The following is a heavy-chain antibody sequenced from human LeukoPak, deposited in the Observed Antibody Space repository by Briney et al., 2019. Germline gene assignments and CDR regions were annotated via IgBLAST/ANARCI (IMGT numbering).Heavy chain of an antibody. CDR3: ARAMSIAARLQTIFDY. D-gene: IGHD6-6*01. CDR2: IYSSGST. V-gene: IGHV4-61*02. Sequence: SQTLSLTCNVSGGSISSGSYYWSWIRQPAGKRLEWIGRIYSSGSTIYNPSLKSRVTISLDTSKNQFSLNLSSVTAADTAVYYCARAMSIAARLQTIFDYWGQGTLVTVSS. J-gene: IGHJ4*02. CDR1: GGSISSGSYY.